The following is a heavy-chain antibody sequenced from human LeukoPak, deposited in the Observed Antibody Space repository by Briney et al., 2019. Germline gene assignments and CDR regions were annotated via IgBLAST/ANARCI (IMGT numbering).Heavy chain of an antibody. CDR3: ASLMTANNDAFDI. CDR2: INPSGGST. J-gene: IGHJ3*02. V-gene: IGHV1-46*01. Sequence: GASVNVSCKASGYTFTSYYMHWVRQAPGQGLEWMGIINPSGGSTSYAQKFQGRVTMTRDTSTSTVYMELSSLRSEDTAVYYCASLMTANNDAFDIWGQGTMVTVSS. CDR1: GYTFTSYY.